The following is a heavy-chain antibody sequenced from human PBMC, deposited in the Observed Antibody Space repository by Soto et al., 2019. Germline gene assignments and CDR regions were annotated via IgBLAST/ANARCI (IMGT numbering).Heavy chain of an antibody. CDR1: GGSISSSSYY. V-gene: IGHV4-39*01. J-gene: IGHJ4*02. CDR2: IYYSGST. CDR3: ARHKYNSSGPSAH. Sequence: SETLSLTCTVSGGSISSSSYYWVLIRQPPGKGLEWIGSIYYSGSTYYNPSLKSRVTISVDTSKNQFSLKLSSVTAADTAVYYGARHKYNSSGPSAHWGQGTRVTVLS. D-gene: IGHD3-22*01.